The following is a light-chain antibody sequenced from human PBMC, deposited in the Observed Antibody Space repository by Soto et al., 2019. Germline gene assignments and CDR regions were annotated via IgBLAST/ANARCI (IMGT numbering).Light chain of an antibody. CDR3: HQYTSDRGS. J-gene: IGKJ1*01. CDR1: QGISSY. CDR2: AAS. V-gene: IGKV1-8*01. Sequence: AIRMTQSPSSLSASTGDRVTITCRASQGISSYLAWYQQKPGKAPKLLIYAASTLQSGVPSRFSGSGSGTAFTLTISRLEPEDFAVYYCHQYTSDRGSFGQGTKVDIK.